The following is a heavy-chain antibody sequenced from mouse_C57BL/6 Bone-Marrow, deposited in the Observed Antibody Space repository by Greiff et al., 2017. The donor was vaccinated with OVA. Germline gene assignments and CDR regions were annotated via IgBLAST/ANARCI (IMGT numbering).Heavy chain of an antibody. CDR2: IRNKANGYTT. V-gene: IGHV7-3*01. CDR1: GFTFTDYY. Sequence: DVMLVESGGGLVQPGGSLSLSCAASGFTFTDYYMSWVRQPPGKALEWLGFIRNKANGYTTEYSASVKGRFTISRDNSQSILYLKMNARRAKDSDTDVCERYRHYYGSRDYLDYWGQGTTLTVSS. D-gene: IGHD1-1*01. CDR3: ERYRHYYGSRDYLDY. J-gene: IGHJ2*01.